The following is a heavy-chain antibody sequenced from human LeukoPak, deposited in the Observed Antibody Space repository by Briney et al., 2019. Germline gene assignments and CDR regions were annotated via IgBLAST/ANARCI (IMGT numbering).Heavy chain of an antibody. CDR3: ARAKVSDY. CDR2: IKQDGSEK. CDR1: GFIFSNYW. J-gene: IGHJ4*02. Sequence: PGGSLRLSSAASGFIFSNYWMSWVRQAPGKGLEWVANIKQDGSEKFYVDSVKGRFTISRDNAKNSLYLQMNSLRAEDTAVYYCARAKVSDYWGQGTLVTVSS. D-gene: IGHD1-14*01. V-gene: IGHV3-7*01.